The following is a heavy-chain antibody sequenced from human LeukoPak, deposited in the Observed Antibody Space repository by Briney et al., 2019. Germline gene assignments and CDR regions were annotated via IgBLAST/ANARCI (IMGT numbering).Heavy chain of an antibody. J-gene: IGHJ6*04. CDR2: ISSSGSTL. CDR3: AELGITMIGGV. Sequence: GGSLRLSCAASGFTFSSYEMNWVRQGPGKGLEWVSYISSSGSTLDYADSVKGRLTISRDNAKNSLYLQMNRLRGEETAVYYCAELGITMIGGVWGKGTTVTISS. D-gene: IGHD3-10*02. V-gene: IGHV3-48*03. CDR1: GFTFSSYE.